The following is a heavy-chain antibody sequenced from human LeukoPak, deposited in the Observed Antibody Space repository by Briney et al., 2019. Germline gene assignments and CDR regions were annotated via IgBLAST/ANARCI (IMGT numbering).Heavy chain of an antibody. J-gene: IGHJ3*02. CDR1: GFTFSSYS. CDR3: ARSRATYAFDI. CDR2: ISSSGSTI. Sequence: GGSLRLSCAASGFTFSSYSMTWVCQAPGKGLEWVSYISSSGSTIYYADSVKGQFTISRDNAMNSLYLQMNSLRAEDTAVYYCARSRATYAFDIWGQGTMVTVSS. D-gene: IGHD5-12*01. V-gene: IGHV3-48*01.